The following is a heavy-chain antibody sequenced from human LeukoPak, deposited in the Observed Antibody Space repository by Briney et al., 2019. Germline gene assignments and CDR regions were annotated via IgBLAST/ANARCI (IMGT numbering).Heavy chain of an antibody. D-gene: IGHD2-21*02. CDR1: GGSISSYY. CDR2: IYYSGST. V-gene: IGHV4-59*01. CDR3: ARAYCGGDCPFDY. J-gene: IGHJ4*02. Sequence: SETLSLTCTVSGGSISSYYWSWIRQPPGKGLEWVGYIYYSGSTNYNPSLKSRVTISVDTSKNQFSLKLSSVTAADTAVYYCARAYCGGDCPFDYWGQGTLVTVSS.